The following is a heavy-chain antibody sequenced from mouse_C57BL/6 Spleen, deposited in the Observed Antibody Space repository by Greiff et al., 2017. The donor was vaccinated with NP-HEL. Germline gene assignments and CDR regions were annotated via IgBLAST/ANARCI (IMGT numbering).Heavy chain of an antibody. D-gene: IGHD1-1*01. CDR3: ASTITTVVPTAMDY. J-gene: IGHJ4*01. CDR1: GYTFTDYY. Sequence: VQLQQSGAELVRPGASVKLSCKASGYTFTDYYINWVKQRPGQGLEWIARIYPGSGNTYYNEKFKGKATLTAEKSSSTAYMQLSSLTSEDSAVYFCASTITTVVPTAMDYWGQGTSVTVSS. CDR2: IYPGSGNT. V-gene: IGHV1-76*01.